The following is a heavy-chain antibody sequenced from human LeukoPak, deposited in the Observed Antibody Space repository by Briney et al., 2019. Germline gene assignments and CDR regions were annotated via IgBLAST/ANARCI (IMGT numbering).Heavy chain of an antibody. CDR1: GFTLSSFW. CDR2: IKQDGSEK. V-gene: IGHV3-7*01. Sequence: PGGSLRLSCAASGFTLSSFWMSWVRQAPGKGLEWVANIKQDGSEKYYVDSVKGRFTISRDNAKNSLYLQVDSLRGEDTAVYYCARPQWELPLWGQGTLVTVSS. CDR3: ARPQWELPL. D-gene: IGHD1-26*01. J-gene: IGHJ4*02.